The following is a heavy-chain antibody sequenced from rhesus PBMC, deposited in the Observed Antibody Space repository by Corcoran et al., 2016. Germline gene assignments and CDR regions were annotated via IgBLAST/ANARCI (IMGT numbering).Heavy chain of an antibody. D-gene: IGHD1-44*01. Sequence: QVQLQESGPGVVKPSETLSPTSAVSGGSISSSYWWRWIRQSPGKGVEWIGGIYGSGGSTEYNPSLNSRVTISIDTSKNQFSLKLSSVTAADTAVYYCARLGVVGTPLWDYWGQGVLVTVSS. V-gene: IGHV4-93*02. CDR1: GGSISSSYW. CDR3: ARLGVVGTPLWDY. CDR2: IYGSGGST. J-gene: IGHJ4*01.